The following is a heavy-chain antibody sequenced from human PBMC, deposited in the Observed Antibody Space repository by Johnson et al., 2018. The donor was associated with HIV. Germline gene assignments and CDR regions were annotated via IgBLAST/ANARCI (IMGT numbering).Heavy chain of an antibody. D-gene: IGHD6-13*01. J-gene: IGHJ3*02. CDR3: ARVHIAGRWSDAFEI. CDR1: GFTFDDYG. V-gene: IGHV3-20*04. CDR2: INWNGGST. Sequence: VQLLESGGGLVQPGGSLRLSCAASGFTFDDYGMSWVRQAPGKGLEWVSGINWNGGSTGYADSVKGRFTISRDNSRKTLYLQMNSLRVEDTAVYYCARVHIAGRWSDAFEIWGQGTMVTVSS.